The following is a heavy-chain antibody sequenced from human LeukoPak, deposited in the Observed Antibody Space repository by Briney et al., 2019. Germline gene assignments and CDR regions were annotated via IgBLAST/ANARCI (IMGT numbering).Heavy chain of an antibody. CDR2: INYGGNS. D-gene: IGHD3-10*01. CDR1: GDSITSDY. Sequence: PSETLSLTCNVSGDSITSDYWSWIRQSPGKGLEGIGYINYGGNSDYNPSLNSRVTISVNRSKKQVSLKMRSMTAADTAVYYCARSDCISNTCYNYWAPGALVTVSS. J-gene: IGHJ4*02. CDR3: ARSDCISNTCYNY. V-gene: IGHV4-59*08.